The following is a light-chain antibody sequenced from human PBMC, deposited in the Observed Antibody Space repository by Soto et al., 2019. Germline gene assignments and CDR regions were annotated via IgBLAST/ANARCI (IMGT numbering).Light chain of an antibody. V-gene: IGKV3-11*01. CDR2: DAS. J-gene: IGKJ4*01. Sequence: EIVLTQSPATLSLSPGERATLSCRASQSVSSYLAWYQQKPGQAPRLLIYDASNRATGIPARFSGSGSGTDFTITISSLEPEDFAVYYCQQRRLTFGGGTKVEIK. CDR3: QQRRLT. CDR1: QSVSSY.